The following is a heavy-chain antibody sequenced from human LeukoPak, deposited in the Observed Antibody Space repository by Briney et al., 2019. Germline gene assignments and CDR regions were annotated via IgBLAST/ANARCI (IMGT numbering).Heavy chain of an antibody. CDR1: GGSISSYY. V-gene: IGHV4-59*01. Sequence: SETLSLTCTVSGGSISSYYWSWIRQPPGKGLEWIGYIYYSGTTKYNPSLKSRVTISVDTSKNQFSLRLRSVTAADTAVYYCARDRLAVAGNYYYYGLDVWGQGTTVTVSS. CDR2: IYYSGTT. CDR3: ARDRLAVAGNYYYYGLDV. D-gene: IGHD6-19*01. J-gene: IGHJ6*02.